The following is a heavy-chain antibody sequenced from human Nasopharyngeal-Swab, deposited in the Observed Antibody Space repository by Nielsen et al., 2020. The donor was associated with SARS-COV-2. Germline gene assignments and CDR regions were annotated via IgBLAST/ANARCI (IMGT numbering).Heavy chain of an antibody. V-gene: IGHV4-31*03. J-gene: IGHJ6*02. CDR3: ARHPSSSWTNLYYYYGMDV. Sequence: SETLSLTCTVSGGSISSGGYYWSWIRQHPGKGLEWIGYIYYSGGTYYNPSLKSRVAISVDTSKNQFSLKLSSVTAADTAVYYCARHPSSSWTNLYYYYGMDVWGQGTTVTVSS. D-gene: IGHD6-13*01. CDR2: IYYSGGT. CDR1: GGSISSGGYY.